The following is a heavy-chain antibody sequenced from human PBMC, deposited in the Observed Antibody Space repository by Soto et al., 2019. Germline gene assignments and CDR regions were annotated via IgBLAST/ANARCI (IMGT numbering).Heavy chain of an antibody. J-gene: IGHJ4*02. CDR2: IYYGGST. CDR3: ARVRREYVNSGPGDY. D-gene: IGHD3-10*01. CDR1: GGSISSGDYS. V-gene: IGHV4-30-2*01. Sequence: QLQLQESGSGLVKPSQTLSLTCAVSGGSISSGDYSWNWIRQPPGKGLEWIGYIYYGGSTYYNPSLQSRVTLPVDRSRNQLPLKLNSVTAADTAVYYCARVRREYVNSGPGDYWGQGTLVTVSS.